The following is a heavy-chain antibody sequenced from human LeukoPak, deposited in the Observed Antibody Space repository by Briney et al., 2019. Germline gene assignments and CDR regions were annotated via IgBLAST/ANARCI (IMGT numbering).Heavy chain of an antibody. D-gene: IGHD3-22*01. J-gene: IGHJ4*02. CDR2: INPNSGGT. V-gene: IGHV1-2*02. Sequence: GASVKVSCKASGYTLTGYYMHWVRQAPGQGLEWMGWINPNSGGTNYAQKFQDRVTMTRDTSISTAYMELSRLRSDDTAVYYCARDQDYYDSSGYYGIDCWGQGTLVTVSS. CDR3: ARDQDYYDSSGYYGIDC. CDR1: GYTLTGYY.